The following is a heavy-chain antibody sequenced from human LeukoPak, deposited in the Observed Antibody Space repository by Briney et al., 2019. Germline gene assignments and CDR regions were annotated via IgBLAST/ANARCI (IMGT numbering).Heavy chain of an antibody. J-gene: IGHJ3*02. V-gene: IGHV4-59*01. D-gene: IGHD3-10*01. CDR1: GGSISSNY. CDR2: IYFSGST. Sequence: SETLSLTCTVSGGSISSNYWSWIRHPPGKGLEWVGYIYFSGSTNYNPSLKSRVTISVDTSTNQFSLKLSSVTAADTAVYYCARRITIVRGVITDAFDIWGQGTMVTVSS. CDR3: ARRITIVRGVITDAFDI.